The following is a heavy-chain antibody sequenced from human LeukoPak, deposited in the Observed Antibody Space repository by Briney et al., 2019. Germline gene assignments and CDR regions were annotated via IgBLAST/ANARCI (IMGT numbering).Heavy chain of an antibody. J-gene: IGHJ3*02. CDR2: ISSSSSYI. CDR3: ARIDPDYDSSGYFWGDAFDI. CDR1: GFTFSSYS. Sequence: GGSLRLSCAASGFTFSSYSMNWVRQAPGKGLEWVSSISSSSSYIYYADSVKGRFTISRDNAKNSLYLQMNSLRAEDMALYYCARIDPDYDSSGYFWGDAFDIWGQGTMVTVSS. V-gene: IGHV3-21*04. D-gene: IGHD3-22*01.